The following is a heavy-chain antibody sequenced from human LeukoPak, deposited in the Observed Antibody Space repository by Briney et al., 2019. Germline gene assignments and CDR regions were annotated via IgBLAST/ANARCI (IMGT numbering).Heavy chain of an antibody. CDR1: GGSFSGYY. Sequence: PSETLSLTCAVYGGSFSGYYWSWIRQPPGKGLEWIGEINHSGSTNYNPSLKSRVTISVDTSKNQFSLKLSSVTAADTAVYYCARVYGTVPNYYYYYMDVWGKGTTVTISS. D-gene: IGHD3-10*01. CDR3: ARVYGTVPNYYYYYMDV. V-gene: IGHV4-34*01. J-gene: IGHJ6*03. CDR2: INHSGST.